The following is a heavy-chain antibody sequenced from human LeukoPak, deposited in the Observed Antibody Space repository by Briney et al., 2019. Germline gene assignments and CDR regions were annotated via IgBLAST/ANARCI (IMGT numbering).Heavy chain of an antibody. V-gene: IGHV1-18*04. CDR2: ISAYNGNT. CDR1: GYRFTGYF. CDR3: ARDINYYYDSSGYYDYFDY. Sequence: GASVRVSCKASGYRFTGYFMHWLRQAPGQGLEWMGWISAYNGNTKYAQKLQGRVTMTTDTSTSTAYMELRSLRSDDTAVYYCARDINYYYDSSGYYDYFDYWGQGTLVTVSS. D-gene: IGHD3-22*01. J-gene: IGHJ4*02.